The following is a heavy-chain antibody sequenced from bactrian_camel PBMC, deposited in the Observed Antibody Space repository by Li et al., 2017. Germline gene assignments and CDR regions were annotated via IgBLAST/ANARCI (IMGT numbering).Heavy chain of an antibody. Sequence: HVQLVESGGGTVQAGGSLTLSCAVSGYIDNHACMAWFRQAPGKEREGVAAINNVGGITYADSVEGRFTISRDNTKNTLYLQMYSLEPEDTAMYYCAAKSPGGGWYSPGSYNYWGQGTQVTVS. CDR3: AAKSPGGGWYSPGSYNY. CDR2: INNVGGI. CDR1: GYIDNHAC. D-gene: IGHD6*01. J-gene: IGHJ4*01. V-gene: IGHV3S53*01.